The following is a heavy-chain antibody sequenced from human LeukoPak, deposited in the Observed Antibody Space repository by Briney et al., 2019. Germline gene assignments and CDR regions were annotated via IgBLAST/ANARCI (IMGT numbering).Heavy chain of an antibody. CDR3: ARGGGSGWYGRGNDAFDI. CDR1: GGSISSYY. CDR2: IYYSGST. V-gene: IGHV4-59*08. J-gene: IGHJ3*02. D-gene: IGHD6-13*01. Sequence: SETLSLTCTVSGGSISSYYWSWIRQPPGKGLEWIGYIYYSGSTNYNPSLKSRVTISVDTSKNQFSLKLSSVTAADTAVYYCARGGGSGWYGRGNDAFDIWGQGTMVTVSS.